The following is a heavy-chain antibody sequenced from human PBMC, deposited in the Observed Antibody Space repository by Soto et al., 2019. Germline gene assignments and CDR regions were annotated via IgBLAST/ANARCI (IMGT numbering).Heavy chain of an antibody. D-gene: IGHD3-3*01. Sequence: EASVKVSCKASGYTFTSYGISWVRQAPGQGLEWMGWISAYNGNTNYAQKLQGRVTMTTDTSTSTAYMELRSLRSDDTAVYYCARDYASSAYYDPGALPLPYPWGQGTLVTVSS. J-gene: IGHJ5*02. CDR1: GYTFTSYG. CDR3: ARDYASSAYYDPGALPLPYP. CDR2: ISAYNGNT. V-gene: IGHV1-18*01.